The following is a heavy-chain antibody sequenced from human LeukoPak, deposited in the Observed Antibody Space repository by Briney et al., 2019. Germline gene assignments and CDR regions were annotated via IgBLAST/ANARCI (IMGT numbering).Heavy chain of an antibody. J-gene: IGHJ4*02. CDR3: ARDLVVVVAATTSDNFDY. CDR2: IKQDGSEK. V-gene: IGHV3-7*01. Sequence: GGSLRLSCAASGFTFSSYWMSWVRQAPGKGLEWVANIKQDGSEKYYVDSVKGRFTISRDNAKNSLYLQMNSLRAEDTAVYYCARDLVVVVAATTSDNFDYWGQGTLVTVSS. D-gene: IGHD2-15*01. CDR1: GFTFSSYW.